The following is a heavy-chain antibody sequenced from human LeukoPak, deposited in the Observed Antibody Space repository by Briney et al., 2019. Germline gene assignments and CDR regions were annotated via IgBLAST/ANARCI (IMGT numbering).Heavy chain of an antibody. J-gene: IGHJ4*02. V-gene: IGHV4-59*01. CDR3: ARFRLYYFDH. Sequence: PSETLSLTCTVSGGSISSYYWSWIRQPPGKGLEWIGYIYYSGSTNYNPSLKSRVTISVDTSKNQFSLKLSSVTAADTAVYYCARFRLYYFDHWGQGALVTVSS. CDR2: IYYSGST. CDR1: GGSISSYY.